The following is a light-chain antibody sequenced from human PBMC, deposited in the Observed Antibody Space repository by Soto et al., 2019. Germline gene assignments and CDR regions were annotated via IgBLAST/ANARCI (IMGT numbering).Light chain of an antibody. CDR2: AAS. J-gene: IGKJ1*01. V-gene: IGKV1-6*01. Sequence: AIQMTQSPSSLSASVGDRVTMTCRASQDFRDDLSWYQQRPGRAPKLLLFAASRLEGGVPSRFSGSYSGRDFNLTISGLHPDDFATYYCLHYYNYPQTFGQGTTVEV. CDR1: QDFRDD. CDR3: LHYYNYPQT.